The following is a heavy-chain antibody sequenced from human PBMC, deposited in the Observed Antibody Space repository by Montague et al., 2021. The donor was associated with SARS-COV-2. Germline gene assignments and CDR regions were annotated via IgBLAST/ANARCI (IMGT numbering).Heavy chain of an antibody. CDR2: IYDSGST. D-gene: IGHD1-1*01. J-gene: IGHJ4*02. CDR1: GGSISSYY. V-gene: IGHV4-59*08. Sequence: SETLSLTCTGYGGSISSYYWRWIRQPPGKGLEWIGYIYDSGSTNYKSSLKSRVTISVDTSKNQFSLKLNSVTAADTAVYYCARHRRSRYGNFDYWGQGTLVTVSS. CDR3: ARHRRSRYGNFDY.